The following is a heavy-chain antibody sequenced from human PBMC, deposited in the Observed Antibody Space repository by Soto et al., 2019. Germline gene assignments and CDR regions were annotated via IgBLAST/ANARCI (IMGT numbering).Heavy chain of an antibody. CDR2: IYHTGST. D-gene: IGHD5-18*01. CDR3: AKTRGYSYGYNAFDI. J-gene: IGHJ3*02. V-gene: IGHV4-4*02. Sequence: SETLSLTCAVSSGSISGNDWWSWVRQPPGKGLEWIGQIYHTGSTNYNPSLTSRVTISVDKSKNQFSLNLRSVIAADTAFYYCAKTRGYSYGYNAFDIWGQGTMVTVSS. CDR1: SGSISGNDW.